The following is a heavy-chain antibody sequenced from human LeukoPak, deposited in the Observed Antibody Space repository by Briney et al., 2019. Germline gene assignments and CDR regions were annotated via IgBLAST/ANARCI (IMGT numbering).Heavy chain of an antibody. CDR1: GGSFSGYH. D-gene: IGHD5-12*01. Sequence: SETLSLTCAVYGGSFSGYHWSWIRQPPGKGLEWIGEINHSGSTNYNPSLKSRVTISVDTSKNQFSLKLSSVTAADTAVYYCARTDIAGGVFDYWGQGTLVTVSS. J-gene: IGHJ4*02. CDR3: ARTDIAGGVFDY. CDR2: INHSGST. V-gene: IGHV4-34*01.